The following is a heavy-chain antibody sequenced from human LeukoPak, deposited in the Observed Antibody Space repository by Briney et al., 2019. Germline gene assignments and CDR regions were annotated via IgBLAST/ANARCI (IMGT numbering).Heavy chain of an antibody. V-gene: IGHV1-18*01. Sequence: GASVKVSCKASGYTFTSYGISWVRQAPGQGLEWMGWISAYNGNTNYAQKLQGRVTMTTDTSTTTAYMELRSLRSDDTAVYYCARGPYCSGGSCYSGHFGLFDYWGQGTLVTVSS. CDR3: ARGPYCSGGSCYSGHFGLFDY. CDR2: ISAYNGNT. J-gene: IGHJ4*02. D-gene: IGHD2-15*01. CDR1: GYTFTSYG.